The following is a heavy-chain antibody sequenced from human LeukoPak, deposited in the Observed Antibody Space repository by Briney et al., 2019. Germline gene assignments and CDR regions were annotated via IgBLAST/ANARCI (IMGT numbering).Heavy chain of an antibody. D-gene: IGHD2-2*01. V-gene: IGHV4-59*01. Sequence: PSETLSLTCTVSGGSISTYYWSWIRQPPGKGLEWIGYIYYSGGTNYNPSLKSRVTISLDTSKNQFSLNLSSVTAADTAVYYCARGRCRGTSCYRGYLYGVDVWGQGTTFTVFS. CDR3: ARGRCRGTSCYRGYLYGVDV. J-gene: IGHJ6*02. CDR1: GGSISTYY. CDR2: IYYSGGT.